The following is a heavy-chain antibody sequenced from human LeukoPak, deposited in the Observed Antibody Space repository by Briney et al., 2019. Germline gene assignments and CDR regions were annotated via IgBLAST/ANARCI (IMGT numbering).Heavy chain of an antibody. V-gene: IGHV4-34*01. CDR1: GGSISSYY. Sequence: SETLSLTYTVSGGSISSYYWSWIRQPPGKGLEWIGEINHRGSTNYNPSLKSRVTISVDTSKNQFSLKLSSVTAADTAVYYCARNIAVAGRGDYMDVWGKGTTVTISS. D-gene: IGHD6-19*01. J-gene: IGHJ6*03. CDR2: INHRGST. CDR3: ARNIAVAGRGDYMDV.